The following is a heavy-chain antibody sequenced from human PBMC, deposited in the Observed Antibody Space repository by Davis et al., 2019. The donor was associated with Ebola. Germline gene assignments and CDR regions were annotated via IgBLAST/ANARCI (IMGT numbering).Heavy chain of an antibody. Sequence: ASVKVSCKASGYTFTGYYMHWVRQAPGQGLEWMGWINPNSGGTNYAQKFQGWVTMTRDTSISTAYMELSRLRSDDTAVYYCARASLMYYYDSSGYPTSSYWFDPWGQGTLVTVSS. V-gene: IGHV1-2*04. J-gene: IGHJ5*02. CDR2: INPNSGGT. D-gene: IGHD3-22*01. CDR1: GYTFTGYY. CDR3: ARASLMYYYDSSGYPTSSYWFDP.